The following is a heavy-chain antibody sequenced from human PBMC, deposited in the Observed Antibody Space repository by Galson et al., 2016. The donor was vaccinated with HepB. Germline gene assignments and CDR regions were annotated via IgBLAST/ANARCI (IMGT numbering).Heavy chain of an antibody. Sequence: TLSLTCTVSSGSVSSGDHYWSWIRQRPGKGLEWIGNIYFGGSTNYNLSLKSRLTISVDTSQNQFSLNLRFVTAADTAVYYCARVPSWAHDAFDIWGQGTMVTVSS. CDR1: SGSVSSGDHY. J-gene: IGHJ3*02. V-gene: IGHV4-31*03. CDR3: ARVPSWAHDAFDI. CDR2: IYFGGST. D-gene: IGHD2-2*01.